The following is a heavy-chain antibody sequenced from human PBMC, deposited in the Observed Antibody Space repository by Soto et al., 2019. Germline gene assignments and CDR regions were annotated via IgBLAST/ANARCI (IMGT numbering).Heavy chain of an antibody. CDR3: ARGPPITGTSYYCYGMDV. V-gene: IGHV1-18*01. D-gene: IGHD1-7*01. J-gene: IGHJ6*01. Sequence: ASVKVSCKASGYTFTSYGISWVRQAPGQGLEWMGWISAYNGNTNYAQKLQGRVTMTTDTSTSTAYMELRSLRSDDTAVYYCARGPPITGTSYYCYGMDVWGQGTTVNVSS. CDR2: ISAYNGNT. CDR1: GYTFTSYG.